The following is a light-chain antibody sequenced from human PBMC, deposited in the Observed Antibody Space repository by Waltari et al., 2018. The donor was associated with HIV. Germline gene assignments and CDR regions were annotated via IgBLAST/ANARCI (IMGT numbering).Light chain of an antibody. Sequence: QSALTQPASVSGSPGQSITISCTGTSSDVGSYNLVSCYQQHPGKAPKLMIYEVTKRPSGVSNHFSASKSGNTASLTISGLQAEDEADYYCCSYAGGNTLVFGGGTKLTVL. CDR2: EVT. V-gene: IGLV2-23*02. CDR3: CSYAGGNTLV. J-gene: IGLJ2*01. CDR1: SSDVGSYNL.